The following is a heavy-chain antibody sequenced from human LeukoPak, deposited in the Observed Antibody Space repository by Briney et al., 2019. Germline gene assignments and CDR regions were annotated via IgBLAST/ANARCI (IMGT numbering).Heavy chain of an antibody. CDR2: INPNSGGT. D-gene: IGHD4-17*01. CDR1: GYTFTGYY. J-gene: IGHJ6*02. CDR3: ARGSDGDALHYGMDV. Sequence: ASVKVSCKASGYTFTGYYMHWVRQAPGQGLEWMGWINPNSGGTNYAQKFQGRVTMTRDTSISTAYMELSRLRSDDTAVYYRARGSDGDALHYGMDVWGQGTTVTVSS. V-gene: IGHV1-2*02.